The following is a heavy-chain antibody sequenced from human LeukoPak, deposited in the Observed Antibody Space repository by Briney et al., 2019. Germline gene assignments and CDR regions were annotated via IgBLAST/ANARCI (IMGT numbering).Heavy chain of an antibody. CDR2: IFPSGGEI. V-gene: IGHV3-21*01. Sequence: GGSLRLSCAASGFTLSTFAMIWVRQPPGKGLEWVSSIFPSGGEIHYADSVKGRFTISRDNAKSSLYLQMNSLRAEDTAVYYCGRGHWGLDYWGQGALVTVSS. CDR3: GRGHWGLDY. CDR1: GFTLSTFA. J-gene: IGHJ4*02. D-gene: IGHD7-27*01.